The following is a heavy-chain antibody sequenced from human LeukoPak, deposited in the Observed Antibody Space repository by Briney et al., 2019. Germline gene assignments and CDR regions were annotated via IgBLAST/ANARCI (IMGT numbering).Heavy chain of an antibody. Sequence: GGSLRLSCAASGFTFTRHGIHWVRQAPGKGLEWVAFLRSDGNGKNYANSVKDRFTISSDNSQNMVFLQMNSPRPEDTAVYYCAKDVPNWAVDYWGQGTLVTVSS. CDR1: GFTFTRHG. CDR2: LRSDGNGK. CDR3: AKDVPNWAVDY. J-gene: IGHJ4*01. V-gene: IGHV3-30*02. D-gene: IGHD7-27*01.